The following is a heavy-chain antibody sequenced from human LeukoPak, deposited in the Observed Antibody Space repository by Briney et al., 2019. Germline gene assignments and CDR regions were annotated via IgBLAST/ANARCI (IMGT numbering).Heavy chain of an antibody. V-gene: IGHV3-30*04. CDR3: ARDKDYVRYYYMDV. Sequence: GGSLRLSCAASGFIFSSCAMHWVRQAPGKGLEWVAILSYDGNNKYYADSVKGRFTISRDNSKNALYLQMNSLRAEDTAVYYCARDKDYVRYYYMDVWGKGTTVTVSS. J-gene: IGHJ6*03. D-gene: IGHD3-16*01. CDR1: GFIFSSCA. CDR2: LSYDGNNK.